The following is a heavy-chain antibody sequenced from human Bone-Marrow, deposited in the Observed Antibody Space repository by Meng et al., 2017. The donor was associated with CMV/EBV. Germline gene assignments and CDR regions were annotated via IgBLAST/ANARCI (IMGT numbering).Heavy chain of an antibody. CDR3: RDGHYSNR. V-gene: IGHV3-30-3*01. CDR1: RFSLGGVG. Sequence: GGGTDHAAMSLTFSCAASRFSLGGVGMNWVRQAPGKGLEWVAVISYDGSNKYYADSVKGRFTNSRDNSKNTLYLQMSSLRVEDTALYYCRDGHYSNRWGQGTLVTVSS. CDR2: ISYDGSNK. D-gene: IGHD2-8*01. J-gene: IGHJ4*02.